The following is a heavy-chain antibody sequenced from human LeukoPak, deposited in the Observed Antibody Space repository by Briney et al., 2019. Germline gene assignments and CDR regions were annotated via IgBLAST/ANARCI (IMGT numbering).Heavy chain of an antibody. D-gene: IGHD3-3*01. Sequence: GGSLRLSCTASKFTFSHYGMQWVRQAPGKGLEWVAVISSDGSIKVYTDSVKGRFTLSRDNSINTVDLQMNSLRAEDTAVYYCVKEYHSRGFGAYFDYWGQGTLVTVSS. CDR1: KFTFSHYG. V-gene: IGHV3-30*18. CDR2: ISSDGSIK. J-gene: IGHJ4*02. CDR3: VKEYHSRGFGAYFDY.